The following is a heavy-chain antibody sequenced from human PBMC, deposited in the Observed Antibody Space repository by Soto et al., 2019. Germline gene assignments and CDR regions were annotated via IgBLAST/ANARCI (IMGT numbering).Heavy chain of an antibody. J-gene: IGHJ4*02. V-gene: IGHV4-59*04. Sequence: SETLSLTCTVSGGSISSYYWSWIRQPPGKGLEWIGYIYYSGSTYYNPSLKTRVTISVDTSKNQFSLKLSSVTAADTAVYYCARRRVTGTAKEFDYWGQGTLVTVSS. CDR2: IYYSGST. CDR3: ARRRVTGTAKEFDY. D-gene: IGHD1-20*01. CDR1: GGSISSYY.